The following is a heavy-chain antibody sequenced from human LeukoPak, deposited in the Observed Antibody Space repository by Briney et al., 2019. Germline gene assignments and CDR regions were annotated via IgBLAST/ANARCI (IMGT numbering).Heavy chain of an antibody. CDR2: IIPIFGTA. CDR3: AREENIGWFDP. Sequence: ASVKVSCKASGGTFSSYAISWVRQAPGQGLEWMGGIIPIFGTANYAQKFQGRVTMTTDTSTSTAYMELRSLRSDDTAVYYCAREENIGWFDPWGQGTLVTVSS. D-gene: IGHD2/OR15-2a*01. J-gene: IGHJ5*02. V-gene: IGHV1-69*05. CDR1: GGTFSSYA.